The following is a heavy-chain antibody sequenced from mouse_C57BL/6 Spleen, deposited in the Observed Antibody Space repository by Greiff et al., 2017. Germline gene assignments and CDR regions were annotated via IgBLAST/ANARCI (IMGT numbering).Heavy chain of an antibody. Sequence: QVQLQQPGAELVKPGASVKLSCKASGYTFTSYWMHWVKQRPGRGLAWIGRIDPDSGGTKYNAKFKSKATMTVDKPSSTAYLQLSSLTSEDSAVYYSAGSMVTAWYWCFDVWGKGTPVTVS. D-gene: IGHD2-2*01. J-gene: IGHJ1*03. CDR2: IDPDSGGT. CDR1: GYTFTSYW. V-gene: IGHV1-72*01. CDR3: AGSMVTAWYWCFDV.